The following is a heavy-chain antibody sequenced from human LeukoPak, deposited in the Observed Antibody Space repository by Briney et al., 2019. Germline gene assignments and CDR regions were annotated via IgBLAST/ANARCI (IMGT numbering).Heavy chain of an antibody. D-gene: IGHD2-2*02. Sequence: PSGTLSLTCAVSGGSISSSNWWSWVRQPPGKGLEWIGEIYHSGSTNYNPSLKSRVTISVDKSKNQFSLRLNSVTAADTAVYYCASSTAAIDNWFDPWGQGTLVTVSS. V-gene: IGHV4-4*02. CDR2: IYHSGST. CDR1: GGSISSSNW. J-gene: IGHJ5*02. CDR3: ASSTAAIDNWFDP.